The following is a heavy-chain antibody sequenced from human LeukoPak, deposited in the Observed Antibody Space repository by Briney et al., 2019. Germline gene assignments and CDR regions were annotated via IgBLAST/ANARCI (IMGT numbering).Heavy chain of an antibody. CDR2: IYYTGNT. Sequence: SETLSLTCTVSGVSISSSNSYWGWIRQPPGKGLEWIGSIYYTGNTYYNASLKSRVTISIDTSKNQFSLKLTSVTAADTAVYYCARQTGSGLFILPGGQGTLVTVSS. V-gene: IGHV4-39*01. D-gene: IGHD3/OR15-3a*01. CDR3: ARQTGSGLFILP. CDR1: GVSISSSNSY. J-gene: IGHJ4*02.